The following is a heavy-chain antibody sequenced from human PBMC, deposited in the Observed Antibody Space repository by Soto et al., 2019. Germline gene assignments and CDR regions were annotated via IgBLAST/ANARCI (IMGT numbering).Heavy chain of an antibody. V-gene: IGHV3-30*18. CDR1: GFTFTTYG. J-gene: IGHJ2*01. Sequence: QVQLVESGGGVVQPGRSLRLSCVASGFTFTTYGMHWVRQAPGKGLEWVAVISYDGGTTYYADSVKGRFTISRDNSKNKLYLQITSLRAEDTAVYSCAKSSQGSDSRGLQYWFFDLWGRGTLVSVSS. CDR2: ISYDGGTT. D-gene: IGHD3-22*01. CDR3: AKSSQGSDSRGLQYWFFDL.